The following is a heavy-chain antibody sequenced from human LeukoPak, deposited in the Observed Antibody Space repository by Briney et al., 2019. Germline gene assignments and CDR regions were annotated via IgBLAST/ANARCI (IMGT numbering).Heavy chain of an antibody. J-gene: IGHJ4*02. CDR2: LSYDGSEK. Sequence: GGSLRLSCAASGFTFSGYAIHWVRQAPGKGLEWVAVLSYDGSEKYYADSVKGRCTISRDNSKNTLYLEINSLRAEDTAVYYCAKSSSGWYGGFDYWGQGTLVTVSS. V-gene: IGHV3-30*18. CDR3: AKSSSGWYGGFDY. D-gene: IGHD6-19*01. CDR1: GFTFSGYA.